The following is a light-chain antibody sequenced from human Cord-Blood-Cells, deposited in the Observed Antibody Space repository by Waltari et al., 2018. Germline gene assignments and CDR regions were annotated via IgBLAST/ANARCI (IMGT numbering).Light chain of an antibody. CDR1: SSDVGGYNY. V-gene: IGLV2-14*01. Sequence: QSALTQPASVSGSPGQSITISCTGTSSDVGGYNYVAWYQQHPGKAPKLMIYDVSKRPSGVSHRFSGSTSGNTASLTISGLQAEDEADYYCSSSTSSSTYVFGTGTKVTVL. CDR2: DVS. CDR3: SSSTSSSTYV. J-gene: IGLJ1*01.